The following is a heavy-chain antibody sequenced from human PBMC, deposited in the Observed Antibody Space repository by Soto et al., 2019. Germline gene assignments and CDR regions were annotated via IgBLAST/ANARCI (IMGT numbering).Heavy chain of an antibody. CDR3: ARDLEGNYDY. J-gene: IGHJ4*02. Sequence: PWETLSLTCTVSGGSVSSGSYYWSWIRQPPGKGLEWIGYIYYSGSTNYNPSLKSRVTISVDTSKNQFSLKLSSVTAADTAVYYCARDLEGNYDYWGQGTLVTVSS. CDR1: GGSVSSGSYY. CDR2: IYYSGST. V-gene: IGHV4-61*01. D-gene: IGHD1-1*01.